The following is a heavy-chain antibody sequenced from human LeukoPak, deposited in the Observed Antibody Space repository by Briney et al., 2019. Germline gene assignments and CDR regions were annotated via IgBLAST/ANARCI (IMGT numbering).Heavy chain of an antibody. CDR3: ATDPPYSRSGLYFDY. CDR1: GFTFSTQC. J-gene: IGHJ4*02. CDR2: ISSNSTNR. D-gene: IGHD6-13*01. V-gene: IGHV3-21*06. Sequence: GGSLRLSCAASGFTFSTQCINWVRQAPGKGLEWVSSISSNSTNRYYADSVKGGFTICRDNAKNSLIQQMNSLRAEDTAVYYCATDPPYSRSGLYFDYWGQGTLVTVSS.